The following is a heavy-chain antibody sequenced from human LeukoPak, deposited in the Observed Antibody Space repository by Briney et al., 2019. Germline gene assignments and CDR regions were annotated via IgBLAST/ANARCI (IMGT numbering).Heavy chain of an antibody. CDR1: GGSISSSSYY. D-gene: IGHD4-17*01. CDR3: ARRGAYGDGDY. V-gene: IGHV4-39*01. CDR2: IYYSGST. J-gene: IGHJ4*02. Sequence: SETLSLTCTVSGGSISSSSYYWGWIRQPPGKGLEWIGSIYYSGSTYYNPSLKSRVTISVDTSKNQFSLKLSSVTAADTAVYYCARRGAYGDGDYWGQGTLVTVPS.